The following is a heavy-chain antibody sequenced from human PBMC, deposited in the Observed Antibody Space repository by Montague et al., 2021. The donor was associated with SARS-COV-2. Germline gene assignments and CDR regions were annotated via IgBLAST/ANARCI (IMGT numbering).Heavy chain of an antibody. CDR1: GFTFSSYS. CDR2: ISSSSSYI. Sequence: SLRLSCAASGFTFSSYSMNWVRQAPGKGLEWVSSISSSSSYIYYADSVKGRFTISRDNAKNSLYLQMNSLRAEDTAVYYCVRPRYIAAAGPEYFRHWGQGTLVTVSS. J-gene: IGHJ1*01. D-gene: IGHD6-13*01. V-gene: IGHV3-21*01. CDR3: VRPRYIAAAGPEYFRH.